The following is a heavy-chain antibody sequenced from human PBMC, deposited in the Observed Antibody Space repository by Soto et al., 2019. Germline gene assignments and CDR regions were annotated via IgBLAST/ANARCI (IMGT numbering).Heavy chain of an antibody. D-gene: IGHD6-19*01. CDR2: ISYSGIT. J-gene: IGHJ6*02. V-gene: IGHV4-59*08. CDR1: GGSFGSFY. CDR3: ARLGGQFGSGWYFRHGMDV. Sequence: QVQLQESGPGLVKPSETLSLTCTVSGGSFGSFYWSWIRQTPGKGLEWIGYISYSGITNYNPCLTSRFPMSIDTSKHQFSLGLTSVTAADTAVFYCARLGGQFGSGWYFRHGMDVWGQGTTVTVSS.